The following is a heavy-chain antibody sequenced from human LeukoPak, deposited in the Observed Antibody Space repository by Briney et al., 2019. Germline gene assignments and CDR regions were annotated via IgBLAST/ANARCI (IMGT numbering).Heavy chain of an antibody. J-gene: IGHJ4*02. CDR2: ISAYNDHT. D-gene: IGHD6-19*01. V-gene: IGHV1-18*04. CDR3: ARETTPYSSPLIQGH. Sequence: ASVKVSCKASGYTFTGYYMHWVRQAPGQGLEWMGWISAYNDHTTYAQKFQDRVTMTKDTSTSTAYMEMRSLRSDDTAVYYCARETTPYSSPLIQGHWGQGSLVIVSS. CDR1: GYTFTGYY.